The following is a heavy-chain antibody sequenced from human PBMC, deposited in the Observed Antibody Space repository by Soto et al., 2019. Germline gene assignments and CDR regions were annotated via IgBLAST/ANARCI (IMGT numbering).Heavy chain of an antibody. CDR1: GGSISSGGYS. CDR2: IYHSGST. J-gene: IGHJ5*02. CDR3: ARVPTP. Sequence: LELQEAGSGLVKPSQTLSLTCAVSGGSISSGGYSWSWIRQPPGKGLEWIGYIYHSGSTYYNSSLKGRVTISGNRAKNQFSLKLSFVTAADPAVYFCARVPTPWGQGTLVTVSS. V-gene: IGHV4-30-2*01.